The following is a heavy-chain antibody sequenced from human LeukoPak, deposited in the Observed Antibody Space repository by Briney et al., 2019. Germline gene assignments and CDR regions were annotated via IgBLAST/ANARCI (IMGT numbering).Heavy chain of an antibody. D-gene: IGHD3-9*01. Sequence: GESLKISCKGSGYSFTSYWIAWVRQMTGKDLEWMGIIYPGDSDIRYSPSFQGQVTISVDKSISTAYLQWSSLNASDTAMYYCARHRETGYFDYWGQGAPVTVSS. CDR2: IYPGDSDI. CDR3: ARHRETGYFDY. V-gene: IGHV5-51*01. CDR1: GYSFTSYW. J-gene: IGHJ4*02.